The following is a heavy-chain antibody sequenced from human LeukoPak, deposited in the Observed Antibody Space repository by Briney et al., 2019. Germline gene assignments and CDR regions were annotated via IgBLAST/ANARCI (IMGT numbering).Heavy chain of an antibody. D-gene: IGHD2-2*01. V-gene: IGHV4-4*07. Sequence: PSETLSLTCTVSGGSISSYYWSWIRQPAGKGLEWIGRIYTSGSTNYNPSLKSRVTMPVDTSKNQFSLKLSSVTAADTAVYYCAREAVVVPAAPASDFDYWGQGTLVTVSS. CDR3: AREAVVVPAAPASDFDY. CDR2: IYTSGST. J-gene: IGHJ4*02. CDR1: GGSISSYY.